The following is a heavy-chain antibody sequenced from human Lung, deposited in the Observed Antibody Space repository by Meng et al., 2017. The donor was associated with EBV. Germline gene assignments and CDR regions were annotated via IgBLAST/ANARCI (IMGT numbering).Heavy chain of an antibody. CDR1: GRSFSSSY. CDR2: INYSGIT. CDR3: ARGGTSSAPFDY. D-gene: IGHD2-2*01. J-gene: IGHJ4*02. Sequence: QGQLQQWGGGLFKPSETLSLSCGVSGRSFSSSYWSWIRQPPGKGLEWIGQINYSGITNYNPSLKSRVTISVDTSKNQFSLSLSSVTAADTAVYYCARGGTSSAPFDYWGQGTLVTVSS. V-gene: IGHV4-34*01.